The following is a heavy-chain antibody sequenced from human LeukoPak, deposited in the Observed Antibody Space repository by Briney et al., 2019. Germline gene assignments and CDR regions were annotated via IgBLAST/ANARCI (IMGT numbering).Heavy chain of an antibody. D-gene: IGHD2-8*01. V-gene: IGHV4-59*01. J-gene: IGHJ4*02. CDR3: ARYRQGTSGNDY. CDR2: IYYSGST. CDR1: GGSFSGYY. Sequence: PSETLSLTCAVYGGSFSGYYWGWIRQPPGKGLEWIGYIYYSGSTKYNPSLKSRVSFSVDTSKNQFSLRLTSVTAADTAVYYCARYRQGTSGNDYWGQGTLVTVSS.